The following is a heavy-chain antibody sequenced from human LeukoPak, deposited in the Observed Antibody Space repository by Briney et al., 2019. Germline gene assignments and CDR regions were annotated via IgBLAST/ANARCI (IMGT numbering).Heavy chain of an antibody. J-gene: IGHJ3*02. V-gene: IGHV1-8*03. CDR2: MNPNSGNT. Sequence: ASVKVSCKASGYTFTSYDINWVRQASGQGLEWMGWMNPNSGNTGYAQKFQGRVTITRNTSISTAYMELSSLRSEDTALYYCARLNILTGYLYAFDIWGQGTLVTVSS. CDR1: GYTFTSYD. D-gene: IGHD3-9*01. CDR3: ARLNILTGYLYAFDI.